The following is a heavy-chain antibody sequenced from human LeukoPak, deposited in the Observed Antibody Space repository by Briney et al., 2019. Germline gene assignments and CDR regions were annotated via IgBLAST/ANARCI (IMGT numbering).Heavy chain of an antibody. CDR1: GFTFSSYA. Sequence: HPGGSLRLSCAASGFTFSSYAMSWVRQAPGKGLEWVSATSGSGGSTYYADSVKGRFTISRDNSKNTLYLQMNGLRAEDTAVYYCAKVITVVTPNRYYGMDVWGQGTTVTVSS. CDR3: AKVITVVTPNRYYGMDV. J-gene: IGHJ6*02. CDR2: TSGSGGST. D-gene: IGHD4-23*01. V-gene: IGHV3-23*01.